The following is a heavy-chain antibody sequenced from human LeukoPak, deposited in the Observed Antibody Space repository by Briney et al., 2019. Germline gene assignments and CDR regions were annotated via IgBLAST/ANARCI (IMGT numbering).Heavy chain of an antibody. Sequence: SETLSLTCAVSGGSISRGGYSWSWIRQPPGKGLEWIGYIYHSGSTYNNPSLKSRVTISVDRSKTPFSLKLSSVTAADTAVYYCARQITMIVGGRWFAPWGQGALVTVSS. D-gene: IGHD3-22*01. CDR3: ARQITMIVGGRWFAP. CDR1: GGSISRGGYS. J-gene: IGHJ5*02. V-gene: IGHV4-30-2*01. CDR2: IYHSGST.